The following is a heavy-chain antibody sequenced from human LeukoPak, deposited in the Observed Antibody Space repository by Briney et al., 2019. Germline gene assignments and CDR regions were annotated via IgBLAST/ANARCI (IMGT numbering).Heavy chain of an antibody. CDR3: ASEVDSGREDAFDI. J-gene: IGHJ3*02. D-gene: IGHD5-12*01. V-gene: IGHV3-48*04. CDR1: GFTFSSYW. Sequence: PGGSLRLSCAASGFTFSSYWMSWVRQAPGKGLEWVSYISSSGSTIYYADSVKGRFTISRDNAKNSLYLQMNSLRAEDTAVYYCASEVDSGREDAFDIWGQGTMVTVSS. CDR2: ISSSGSTI.